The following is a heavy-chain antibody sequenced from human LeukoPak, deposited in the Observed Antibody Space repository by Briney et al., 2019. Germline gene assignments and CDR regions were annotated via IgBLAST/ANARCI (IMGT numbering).Heavy chain of an antibody. CDR3: ARWGDGYNYY. D-gene: IGHD5-24*01. V-gene: IGHV4-59*08. CDR2: IYYSGST. Sequence: PSETLSLTCTVSGGSISSYYWSWIRQPPGKGLEWIGYIYYSGSTNYNPSLKSRVTISVDTSKNQFSLKLSSVTAADTAVYYCARWGDGYNYYWGQGTLVTVSS. J-gene: IGHJ4*02. CDR1: GGSISSYY.